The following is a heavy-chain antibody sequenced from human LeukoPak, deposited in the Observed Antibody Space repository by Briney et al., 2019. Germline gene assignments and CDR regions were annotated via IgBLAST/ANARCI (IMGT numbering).Heavy chain of an antibody. CDR3: ARDRIAVAGTNYYYGMDV. J-gene: IGHJ6*04. CDR2: ISAYYGNT. Sequence: ASVKVSCKASGYTFTSYGISWVRQAPGQGLEWMGWISAYYGNTNYAQKLQGRVTMTTDTSTSTAYMELRSLRSDDAAVYYCARDRIAVAGTNYYYGMDVWGKGTTVTVSS. V-gene: IGHV1-18*04. D-gene: IGHD6-19*01. CDR1: GYTFTSYG.